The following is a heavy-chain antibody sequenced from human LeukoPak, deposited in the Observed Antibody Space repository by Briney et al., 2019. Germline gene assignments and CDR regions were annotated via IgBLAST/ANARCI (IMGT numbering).Heavy chain of an antibody. CDR1: GGSISRGGYS. J-gene: IGHJ4*02. V-gene: IGHV4-30-2*01. CDR2: IYHSGST. CDR3: ARVSLVAGPFYIDY. D-gene: IGHD6-19*01. Sequence: SQTLSLTCAVSGGSISRGGYSWSWIRQPPGKGLERIGYIYHSGSTYYNPSLKSRVTISVDRSKNQFSLKLSSVTAADTAVYYCARVSLVAGPFYIDYWGQGTLVTVSS.